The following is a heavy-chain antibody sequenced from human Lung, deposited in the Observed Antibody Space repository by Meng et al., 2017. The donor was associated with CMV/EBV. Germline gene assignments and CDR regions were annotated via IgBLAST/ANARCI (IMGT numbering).Heavy chain of an antibody. Sequence: QVQVVESGAEVKKPGYSVKVACKTSGGSFSTYTFSWVRQAPGQGLEWMGGLIPVLNKAKSAPRFQDRVTFTADETTTTAYMEPSSLTFEDTAVYFCARGRGNQPLFDFWGQGTLVTVSS. CDR2: LIPVLNKA. CDR1: GGSFSTYT. J-gene: IGHJ4*02. D-gene: IGHD2/OR15-2a*01. V-gene: IGHV1-69*10. CDR3: ARGRGNQPLFDF.